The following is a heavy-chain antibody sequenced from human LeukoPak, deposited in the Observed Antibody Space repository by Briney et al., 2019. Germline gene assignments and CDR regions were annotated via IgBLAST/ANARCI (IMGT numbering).Heavy chain of an antibody. CDR1: GFTFSNYG. Sequence: PGRSLRLSCVASGFTFSNYGMHWVRQAPGKGLEWVAVISYDGSNKYYADSVKGRFTISRDNSKNTLYLQMNSLRAEDTAVYYCAKDRLLRVIAMAVFDYWGQGTLVTVSS. CDR3: AKDRLLRVIAMAVFDY. CDR2: ISYDGSNK. D-gene: IGHD2-21*01. V-gene: IGHV3-30*18. J-gene: IGHJ4*02.